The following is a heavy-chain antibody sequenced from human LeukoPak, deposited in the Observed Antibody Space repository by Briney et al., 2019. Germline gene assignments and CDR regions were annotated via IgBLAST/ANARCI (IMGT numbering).Heavy chain of an antibody. Sequence: ETLSLTCGVSGASISRPYWWNWVRQAPGKGLEWVSYISSSSSTIYYADSVKGRFTISRDNAKNSLYLQMNSLRAEDTAVYYCARDLVIAVAGRVEVPWGQGTLVTVSS. CDR3: ARDLVIAVAGRVEVP. CDR1: GASISRPYW. V-gene: IGHV3-48*01. D-gene: IGHD6-19*01. CDR2: ISSSSSTI. J-gene: IGHJ5*02.